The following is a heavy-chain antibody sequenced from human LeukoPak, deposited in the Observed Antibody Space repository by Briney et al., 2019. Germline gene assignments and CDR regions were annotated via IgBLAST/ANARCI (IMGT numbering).Heavy chain of an antibody. CDR3: ARDWGYQPLYY. CDR2: ISAGNGKT. V-gene: IGHV1-3*01. D-gene: IGHD2-2*01. CDR1: GYTFTGYA. Sequence: GASVKVSCKASGYTFTGYAIHWVRQAPGQRPEWMGWISAGNGKTKYSQNFQGRVTITRDTSASTAYMELISLRSEDTAVYYCARDWGYQPLYYWGQGTLVTVSS. J-gene: IGHJ4*02.